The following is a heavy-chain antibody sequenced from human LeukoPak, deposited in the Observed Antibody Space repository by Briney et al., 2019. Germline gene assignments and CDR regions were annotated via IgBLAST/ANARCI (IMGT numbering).Heavy chain of an antibody. J-gene: IGHJ3*02. CDR2: IYSGGKT. CDR1: GFTFSSYA. D-gene: IGHD3-22*01. V-gene: IGHV3-66*01. CDR3: ARVVGGASDRSGRHDAFDI. Sequence: HPGGSLRLSCAASGFTFSSYAMNWVRQAPGKGLEWVSVIYSGGKTYYADSVKGRFTISRDNSKNTLYLQMKSLRVEDTAVYYCARVVGGASDRSGRHDAFDIWGQGTMVTVSS.